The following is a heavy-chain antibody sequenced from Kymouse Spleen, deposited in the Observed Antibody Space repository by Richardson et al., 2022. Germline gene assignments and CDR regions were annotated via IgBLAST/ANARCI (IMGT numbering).Heavy chain of an antibody. CDR1: GGSVSSGSYY. CDR2: IYYSGST. J-gene: IGHJ6*02. V-gene: IGHV4-61*01. D-gene: IGHD3-9*01. CDR3: ARDILTGPYPYYYYGMDV. Sequence: QVQLQESGPGLVKPSETLSLTCTVSGGSVSSGSYYWSWIRQPPGKGLEWIGYIYYSGSTNYNPSLKSRVTISVDTSKNQFSLKLSSVTAADTAVYYCARDILTGPYPYYYYGMDVWGQGTTVTVSS.